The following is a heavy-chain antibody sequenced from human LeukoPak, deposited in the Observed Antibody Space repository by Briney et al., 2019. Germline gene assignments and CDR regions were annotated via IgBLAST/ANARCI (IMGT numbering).Heavy chain of an antibody. CDR1: GFTFSSYN. D-gene: IGHD1-26*01. J-gene: IGHJ4*02. Sequence: GGSLRLSCAASGFTFSSYNMNWVRQAPGKGLEWVSYISSGSHTIYYADSVKGRFTISRDNPKNSLYLQMNSLRAEDTAVYYCARSSGSQPDYWGQGTLVTVSS. CDR2: ISSGSHTI. V-gene: IGHV3-48*01. CDR3: ARSSGSQPDY.